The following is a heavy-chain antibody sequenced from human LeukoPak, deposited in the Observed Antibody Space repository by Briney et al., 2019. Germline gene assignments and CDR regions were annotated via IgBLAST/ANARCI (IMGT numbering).Heavy chain of an antibody. Sequence: ASVKVSCEASGYTFTSYGISWVRQAPGQGLEWMGWISAYNGNTNYAQKLQGRVTMTTDTSTSTAYMELRSLRSDDTAVYYCAGGLRSVFTFDYWGQGTLVTVSS. J-gene: IGHJ4*02. CDR1: GYTFTSYG. D-gene: IGHD5-12*01. CDR3: AGGLRSVFTFDY. V-gene: IGHV1-18*01. CDR2: ISAYNGNT.